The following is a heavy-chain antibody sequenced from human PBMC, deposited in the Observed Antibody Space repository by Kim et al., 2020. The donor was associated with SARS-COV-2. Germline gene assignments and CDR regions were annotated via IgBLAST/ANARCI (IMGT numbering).Heavy chain of an antibody. CDR2: T. CDR3: ARDLAAAGYVS. V-gene: IGHV3-53*04. D-gene: IGHD6-13*01. Sequence: TYYADSVKGRFTISRHNSKNTLYLQMNSLRAEDTAVYYCARDLAAAGYVSWGQGTLVTVSS. J-gene: IGHJ4*02.